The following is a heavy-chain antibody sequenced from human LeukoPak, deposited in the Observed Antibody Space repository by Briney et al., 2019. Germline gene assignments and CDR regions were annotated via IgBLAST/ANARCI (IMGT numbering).Heavy chain of an antibody. V-gene: IGHV5-51*01. D-gene: IGHD6-6*01. CDR2: IYPGNSET. CDR1: GYSFTSYH. J-gene: IGHJ4*02. Sequence: PGESLKISCKGSGYSFTSYHIAWVRQMPGEGLEWMGIIYPGNSETTYSPSFQGQVTISADKSIDTAYLQWTSLNVSDTAIYYCARHLYRGRGRSSSDHWGQGTLVTVSS. CDR3: ARHLYRGRGRSSSDH.